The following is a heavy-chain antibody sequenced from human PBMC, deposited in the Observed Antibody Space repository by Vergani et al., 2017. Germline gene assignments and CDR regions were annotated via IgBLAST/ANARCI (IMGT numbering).Heavy chain of an antibody. D-gene: IGHD6-19*01. CDR2: INAGNGNT. V-gene: IGHV1-3*01. CDR1: GYTFTSYA. J-gene: IGHJ6*02. Sequence: QVQLVQSGAEVKKPGASVKVSCKASGYTFTSYAMHWVRQAPGQRLEWMGWINAGNGNTKYSQKFQGRVNITRDTSASTAYMELSSLRSEDTAVYYCARLPDSSGWYSGPQFYYYGMDVWGQGTTVTVSS. CDR3: ARLPDSSGWYSGPQFYYYGMDV.